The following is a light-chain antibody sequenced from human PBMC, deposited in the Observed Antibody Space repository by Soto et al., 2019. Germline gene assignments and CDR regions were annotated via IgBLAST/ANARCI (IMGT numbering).Light chain of an antibody. CDR1: ISNIGNNY. CDR2: RND. V-gene: IGLV1-47*01. J-gene: IGLJ1*01. Sequence: QSVLTQPSSVSGTPGQGVTISCSGSISNIGNNYVYWFQQLPGTAPKVLTNRNDQRPPGVPDRFSGSKSGTSASLAISGLRSEDEADYYCAAWDDTVRSYVFGTGTKVTVL. CDR3: AAWDDTVRSYV.